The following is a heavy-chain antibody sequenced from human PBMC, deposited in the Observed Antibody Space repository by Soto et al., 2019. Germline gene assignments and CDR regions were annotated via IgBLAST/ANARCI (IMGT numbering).Heavy chain of an antibody. CDR2: INPSGGST. V-gene: IGHV1-46*01. Sequence: ASVKVSCKASGYTFTSYYMHWVRQAPGQGLEWMGIINPSGGSTSYAQKFQGRVTMTRDTSTSTVYMELSSLRSEDTAVYYCARDLPTSNYSYYGMDVWGQGTTVTVSS. J-gene: IGHJ6*02. CDR3: ARDLPTSNYSYYGMDV. D-gene: IGHD6-6*01. CDR1: GYTFTSYY.